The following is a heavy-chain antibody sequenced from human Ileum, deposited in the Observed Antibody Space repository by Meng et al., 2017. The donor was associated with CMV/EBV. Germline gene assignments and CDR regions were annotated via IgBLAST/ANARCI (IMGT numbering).Heavy chain of an antibody. CDR1: GFTFSSYA. CDR3: ARGNYGFDY. D-gene: IGHD4-17*01. Sequence: EVQLLESGGDLVQPGGSLRLSCVGSGFTFSSYALSWVRQAPGKGLEWVSTVSGSSITTYYADSVKGRFTISRDNAKSSLYLEINSLRAEDTAVYYCARGNYGFDYWGQGTLVTVSS. V-gene: IGHV3-23*01. CDR2: VSGSSITT. J-gene: IGHJ4*02.